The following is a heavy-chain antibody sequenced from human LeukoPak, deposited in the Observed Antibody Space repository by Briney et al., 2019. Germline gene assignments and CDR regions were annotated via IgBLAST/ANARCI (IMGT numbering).Heavy chain of an antibody. CDR1: GDTFTGYY. D-gene: IGHD3-10*01. J-gene: IGHJ4*02. CDR3: ARGLNRWRSGTDFDY. V-gene: IGHV1-2*02. CDR2: INPNSGGT. Sequence: ASVKVSCKASGDTFTGYYMHWVRQAPGQGLEWMGWINPNSGGTNYAQKFQGRVTMTRDTSISTAHMELSRLRSDDTAVYYCARGLNRWRSGTDFDYWGQGTLVTVSS.